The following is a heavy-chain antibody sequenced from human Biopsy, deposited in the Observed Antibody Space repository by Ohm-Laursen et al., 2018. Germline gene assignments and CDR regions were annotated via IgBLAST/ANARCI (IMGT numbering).Heavy chain of an antibody. CDR1: GFTFSSSW. V-gene: IGHV3-7*01. CDR3: VRGRSMDV. Sequence: SLRLSCAASGFTFSSSWMTWVRQAPGKGLAWVAMIKQDGSEDYYVDSVKGRFTISRDNAQKSLDLQLNSLRAEDTAAYYCVRGRSMDVWGQGTTVTVSS. CDR2: IKQDGSED. J-gene: IGHJ6*02.